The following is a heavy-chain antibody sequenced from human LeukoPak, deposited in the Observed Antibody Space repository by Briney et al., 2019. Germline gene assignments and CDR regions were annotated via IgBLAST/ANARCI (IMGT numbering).Heavy chain of an antibody. D-gene: IGHD3-10*01. CDR3: SGDPGDF. CDR2: ISWNSANI. Sequence: GGSLRLSCAASGFTFDDYAMHWVRQAPGKGLEWVSGISWNSANIGYADSVKGRFTISRDNAKNSLFLQMSSLRAEDTAVYFCSGDPGDFWGQGTLVTVSS. CDR1: GFTFDDYA. V-gene: IGHV3-9*01. J-gene: IGHJ4*02.